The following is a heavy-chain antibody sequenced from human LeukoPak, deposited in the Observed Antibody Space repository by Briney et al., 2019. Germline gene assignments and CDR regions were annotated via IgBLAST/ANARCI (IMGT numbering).Heavy chain of an antibody. D-gene: IGHD6-19*01. V-gene: IGHV4-59*01. CDR3: ARGAVAAREYFDY. CDR2: IYYSGST. Sequence: LETLSLTCTVSGASISSYYWSWIRQSPGKGLEWIGYIYYSGSTNYNPSLKSRVTISVDTSKNQFSLRLSSVTAADTAVYYCARGAVAAREYFDYWGQGTLVTVSS. J-gene: IGHJ4*02. CDR1: GASISSYY.